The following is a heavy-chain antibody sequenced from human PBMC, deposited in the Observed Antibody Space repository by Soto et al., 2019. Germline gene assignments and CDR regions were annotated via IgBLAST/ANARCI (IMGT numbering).Heavy chain of an antibody. CDR1: GDSISSSHIYY. D-gene: IGHD3-10*01. Sequence: SETLSLTCTVSGDSISSSHIYYWGCIRQPPGKGLEWIGCIYYSGTTNYNPSLKSRVTISVDTSKNQFSLKLNSMTAADTAVYYCARHNYGSGSTYFDYWGQGTLVTVSS. CDR3: ARHNYGSGSTYFDY. CDR2: IYYSGTT. J-gene: IGHJ4*02. V-gene: IGHV4-61*05.